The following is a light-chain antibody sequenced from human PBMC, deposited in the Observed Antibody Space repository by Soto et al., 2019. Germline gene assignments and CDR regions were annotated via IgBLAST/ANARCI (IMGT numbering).Light chain of an antibody. CDR3: QQYNNWPPET. CDR2: DAS. CDR1: QSISSY. V-gene: IGKV3-11*01. Sequence: EIVLTQSPATLSLSPGERATLSCRSSQSISSYLAWFQQKPGQAPRLLIDDASNRATGIPVRFSGSGSGTDFTLTISSLEPEDFAVYYCQQYNNWPPETFGQGTKVDIK. J-gene: IGKJ1*01.